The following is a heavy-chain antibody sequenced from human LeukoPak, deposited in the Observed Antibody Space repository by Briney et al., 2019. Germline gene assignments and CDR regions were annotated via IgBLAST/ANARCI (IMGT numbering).Heavy chain of an antibody. V-gene: IGHV3-48*01. Sequence: PGGSLRLSCAASAFTFRDYSMNWVRQAPGKGLEWVSYISTSSSTIYYADSVKGRFTISRDNAKNSLYLQMNSLRAEDTAVYYCARDDRGPYYYYMDVWGKGTTVTVSS. CDR2: ISTSSSTI. D-gene: IGHD3-22*01. CDR3: ARDDRGPYYYYMDV. CDR1: AFTFRDYS. J-gene: IGHJ6*03.